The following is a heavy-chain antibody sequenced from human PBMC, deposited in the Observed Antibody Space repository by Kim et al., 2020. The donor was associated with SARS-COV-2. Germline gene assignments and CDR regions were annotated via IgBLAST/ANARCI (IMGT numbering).Heavy chain of an antibody. CDR3: ARGGGGVGGGCYMGGDY. D-gene: IGHD2-21*02. V-gene: IGHV3-23*01. CDR2: ISGSTTST. J-gene: IGHJ4*02. CDR1: GFNFKNYG. Sequence: GGSLRLSCEASGFNFKNYGMSWVRQAPGKGLEWVSVISGSTTSTNYADSVKGRFTISRDNSKNTLYLQMNNLRAEDTAAYYCARGGGGVGGGCYMGGDYWGQGILVTVSS.